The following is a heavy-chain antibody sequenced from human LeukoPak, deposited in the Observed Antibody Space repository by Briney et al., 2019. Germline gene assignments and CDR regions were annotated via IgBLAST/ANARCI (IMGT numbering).Heavy chain of an antibody. CDR3: ARVQYGNGWSAFDS. CDR2: IIPLFGII. J-gene: IGHJ4*02. CDR1: GGTSNNYR. Sequence: SVKVSCKASGGTSNNYRINWVRQAPGQGLEWMGGIIPLFGIINYSQKFKGRVTITADDSTTTGYMELSSLRTDDTAVYYCARVQYGNGWSAFDSWGQGTVVTVPS. D-gene: IGHD6-19*01. V-gene: IGHV1-69*01.